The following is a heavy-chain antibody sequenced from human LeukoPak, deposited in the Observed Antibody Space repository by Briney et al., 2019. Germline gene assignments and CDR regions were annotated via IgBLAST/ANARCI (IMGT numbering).Heavy chain of an antibody. D-gene: IGHD1-26*01. CDR1: GFTFSSYS. CDR2: ISSSSSYI. Sequence: GGSLRLSCAASGFTFSSYSMNWVRQAPGKGLEWVSSISSSSSYIYYADSVKGRFTISRDNARNSLYLQMNSLRAEDTAVYYCARDFMHDSGSYYAPDAFDIWGQGTMVTVSS. CDR3: ARDFMHDSGSYYAPDAFDI. V-gene: IGHV3-21*04. J-gene: IGHJ3*02.